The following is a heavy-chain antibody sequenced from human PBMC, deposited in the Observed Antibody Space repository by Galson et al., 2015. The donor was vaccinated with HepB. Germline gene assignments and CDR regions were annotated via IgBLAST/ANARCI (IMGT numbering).Heavy chain of an antibody. V-gene: IGHV1-69*13. D-gene: IGHD6-13*01. J-gene: IGHJ4*02. Sequence: SVKVSCKASGGTLRSYAISWVRQAPGQGLEWTGGIIPVFKTADYAQKFQGRVTITADESTNTAYMELRSLRSEDTAVYYCASDLSGQQLVLVPRYYSNYWGQGTLITVSS. CDR3: ASDLSGQQLVLVPRYYSNY. CDR1: GGTLRSYA. CDR2: IIPVFKTA.